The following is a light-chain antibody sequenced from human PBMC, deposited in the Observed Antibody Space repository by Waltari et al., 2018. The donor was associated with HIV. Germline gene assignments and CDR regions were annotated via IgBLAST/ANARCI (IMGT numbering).Light chain of an antibody. CDR1: QDTSSS. J-gene: IGKJ4*01. V-gene: IGKV1-12*01. Sequence: DIQMTQSPSYVSASGGDRVPITYRASQDTSSSLAWYQQKPWKAPKLLNPAASSLQSGAPPRFSRSVFGTHLTLTIHNLQPEDFATYHCHQSNCFPVTFGGGTQVEIK. CDR3: HQSNCFPVT. CDR2: AAS.